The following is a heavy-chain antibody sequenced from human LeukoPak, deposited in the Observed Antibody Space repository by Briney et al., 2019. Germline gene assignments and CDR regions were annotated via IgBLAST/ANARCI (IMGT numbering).Heavy chain of an antibody. CDR2: ISYDGSNK. Sequence: GGSLRLSCAAPGFTFSSYAVHWVRQAPGKGLEWVAVISYDGSNKYYADSVKGRFTISRDNSKNTLYLQMNSLRAEDTAVYYCARDEAFPDAFDIWGQGTMVTVSS. CDR1: GFTFSSYA. CDR3: ARDEAFPDAFDI. J-gene: IGHJ3*02. V-gene: IGHV3-30*04.